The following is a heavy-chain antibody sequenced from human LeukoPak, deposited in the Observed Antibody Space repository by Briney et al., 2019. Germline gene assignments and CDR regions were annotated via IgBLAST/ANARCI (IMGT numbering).Heavy chain of an antibody. CDR2: ISYDGSDK. V-gene: IGHV3-30*01. Sequence: PGGSLRLSCAASGFTFSTYAMHWVRQAPGKGLEWVAVISYDGSDKYYADSVKGRFTTSRDNFKNTLYLQMNSLRPEDTAVYYCARGYFGSGNWYFDIWGRGTLVTVSS. CDR1: GFTFSTYA. J-gene: IGHJ2*01. CDR3: ARGYFGSGNWYFDI. D-gene: IGHD3-10*01.